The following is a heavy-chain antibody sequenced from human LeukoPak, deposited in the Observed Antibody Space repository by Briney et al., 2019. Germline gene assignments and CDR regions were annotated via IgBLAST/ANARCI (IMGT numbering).Heavy chain of an antibody. D-gene: IGHD3-22*01. CDR1: GGSISSYY. Sequence: SETLSLTCTVSGGSISSYYWSWIRQPPGKGLEWIGYIFYSGSTNYNPSLKSRVTISVDTSKNQFSLKLTSVTAADTAVYYCARDFHYYDSSGYYYRGSFDYWGQGILVTVSS. CDR2: IFYSGST. J-gene: IGHJ4*02. CDR3: ARDFHYYDSSGYYYRGSFDY. V-gene: IGHV4-59*01.